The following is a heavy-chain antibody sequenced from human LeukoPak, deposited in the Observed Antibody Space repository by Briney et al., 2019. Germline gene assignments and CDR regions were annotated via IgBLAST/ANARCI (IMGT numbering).Heavy chain of an antibody. J-gene: IGHJ5*02. CDR3: ARGGYYLTMVRGVTPFRQYNWFDP. Sequence: SETLSLTCTVSGGSISSSMYYWGWIRQPPGRGLEWIGNILYSGSTYYNPSLKSRVTISVDTSKNQFSLRLSSVTAADTAVYYCARGGYYLTMVRGVTPFRQYNWFDPWGQGTLVTVSS. D-gene: IGHD3-10*01. V-gene: IGHV4-39*07. CDR2: ILYSGST. CDR1: GGSISSSMYY.